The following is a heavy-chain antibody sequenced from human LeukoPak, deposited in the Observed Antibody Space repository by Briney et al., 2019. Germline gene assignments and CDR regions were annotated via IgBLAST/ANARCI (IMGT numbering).Heavy chain of an antibody. D-gene: IGHD3-10*01. CDR3: ARGDYYGSGSYYKKTVDY. J-gene: IGHJ4*02. Sequence: ASVKVSCKSSGYTFTSYAISWVRQAPGQGLEWMGWISAHNGNTNYAQRLQGRVTMTTDTSTGTAYMELRSLRSDDTAVYYCARGDYYGSGSYYKKTVDYWGQGTLVTVSS. CDR2: ISAHNGNT. V-gene: IGHV1-18*01. CDR1: GYTFTSYA.